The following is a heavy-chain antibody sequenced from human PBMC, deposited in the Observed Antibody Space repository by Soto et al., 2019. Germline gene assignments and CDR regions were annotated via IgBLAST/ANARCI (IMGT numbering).Heavy chain of an antibody. J-gene: IGHJ4*02. CDR2: INWNGGST. V-gene: IGHV3-20*04. Sequence: GGSLRLSCAASGFTFDDYGMSWVRQAPGKGLEWVSGINWNGGSTGYADSVKGRFTISRDNAKNSLYLQMNSLRAEDTALYYCARAGTGSPIYYFDYWGQGTLVTVSS. CDR3: ARAGTGSPIYYFDY. CDR1: GFTFDDYG. D-gene: IGHD1-1*01.